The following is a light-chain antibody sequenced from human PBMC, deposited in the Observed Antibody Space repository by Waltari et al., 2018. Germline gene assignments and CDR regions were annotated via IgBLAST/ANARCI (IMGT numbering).Light chain of an antibody. J-gene: IGKJ1*01. CDR3: QQYYSTPPL. V-gene: IGKV4-1*01. Sequence: DIVMTQSPDSLSVSLGERATINSKSSPNILFSSNNKNFLAWYQQKPGQPPKLLIYWASTRESGVPDRFSGSGSMTDFTLTINNLQAEDVAVYYCQQYYSTPPLFGQGTKVEI. CDR2: WAS. CDR1: PNILFSSNNKNF.